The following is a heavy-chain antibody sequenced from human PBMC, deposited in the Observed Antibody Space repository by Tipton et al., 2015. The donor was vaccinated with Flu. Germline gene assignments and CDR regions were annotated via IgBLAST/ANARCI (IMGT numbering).Heavy chain of an antibody. Sequence: SLRLSCAASGFTFSSYGMHWVRQAPGKGLEWVAVIWYDGSNKDYADSVKGRFTISRDSSKNTLYLQMNSLRAEDTAVYYCARDFRVFEVGPSLIGDWGQGTLVTVSS. J-gene: IGHJ4*02. CDR2: IWYDGSNK. V-gene: IGHV3-33*01. D-gene: IGHD3-3*01. CDR1: GFTFSSYG. CDR3: ARDFRVFEVGPSLIGD.